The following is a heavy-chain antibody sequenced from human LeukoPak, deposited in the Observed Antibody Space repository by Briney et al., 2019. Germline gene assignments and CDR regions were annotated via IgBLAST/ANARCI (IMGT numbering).Heavy chain of an antibody. CDR3: ARSVVPAAASWFDS. CDR2: INPNSGGT. D-gene: IGHD2-2*01. V-gene: IGHV1-2*02. Sequence: ASVKVSCKASGYIFTGYYMHWVRQAPGQGLEWMGWINPNSGGTNYAQKFQGRVTMTRDTSISTAYMELSRLRSDDTAVYYCARSVVPAAASWFDSWGQGTLVTVSS. J-gene: IGHJ5*01. CDR1: GYIFTGYY.